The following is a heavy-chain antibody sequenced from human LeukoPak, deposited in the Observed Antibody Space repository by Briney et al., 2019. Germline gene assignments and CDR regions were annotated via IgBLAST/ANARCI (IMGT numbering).Heavy chain of an antibody. CDR1: VDSIGTSSYY. J-gene: IGHJ4*02. Sequence: SETLSLTCTVSVDSIGTSSYYWGWIRQPPGKGLEWLGSIYYSGSTYYNPSLKSRVTISVDTSKNQFSLNLYSVTAADTAVFYCARSYYYDYRQIDYWGQGTLVTVSS. V-gene: IGHV4-39*01. CDR2: IYYSGST. D-gene: IGHD3-22*01. CDR3: ARSYYYDYRQIDY.